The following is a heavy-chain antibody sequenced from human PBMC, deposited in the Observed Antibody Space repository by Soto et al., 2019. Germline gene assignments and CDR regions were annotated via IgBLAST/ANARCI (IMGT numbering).Heavy chain of an antibody. D-gene: IGHD3-16*01. CDR3: AKGSTSYASDV. Sequence: EVQLLESGGGMVQPVRSLRLSCTASGFTFSGYAMNWVRQAPGKALEWISTINTIGGVTYYADSVKGRYTIYRDNSKKRQYLQMNSLRAEDTAVYYSAKGSTSYASDVWGQGTTVTVSS. CDR1: GFTFSGYA. V-gene: IGHV3-23*01. CDR2: INTIGGVT. J-gene: IGHJ6*02.